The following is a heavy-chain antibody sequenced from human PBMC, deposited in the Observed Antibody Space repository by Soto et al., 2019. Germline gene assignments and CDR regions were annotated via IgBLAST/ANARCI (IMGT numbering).Heavy chain of an antibody. D-gene: IGHD2-2*02. CDR1: GGSISSGDYY. J-gene: IGHJ6*02. Sequence: PSETLSLTCTVSGGSISSGDYYWSWIRQPPGKGLEWIGYIYYSGSTYYNPSLKSRVTISVDTSKNQFSLKLSSVTAAGTAVYYCARGGDCSSTSCYTWAYYYGMDVWGQGTTVTVSS. CDR2: IYYSGST. V-gene: IGHV4-30-4*01. CDR3: ARGGDCSSTSCYTWAYYYGMDV.